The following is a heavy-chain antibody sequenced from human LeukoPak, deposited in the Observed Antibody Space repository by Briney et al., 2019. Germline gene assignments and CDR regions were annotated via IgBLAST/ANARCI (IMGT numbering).Heavy chain of an antibody. CDR1: GYSISSGYY. CDR2: IYHSGST. CDR3: ARGRSPHYFDY. J-gene: IGHJ4*02. Sequence: SETLSLTCTVSGYSISSGYYWGWIRQPPGRGLEWIGNIYHSGSTYYNPSLKSRVAISVDTSKNQFSLKLSSVTAADTAVYYCARGRSPHYFDYWGQGTLVTVSS. V-gene: IGHV4-38-2*02. D-gene: IGHD3-10*01.